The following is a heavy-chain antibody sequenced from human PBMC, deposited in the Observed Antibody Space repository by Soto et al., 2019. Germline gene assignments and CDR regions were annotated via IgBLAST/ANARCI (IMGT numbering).Heavy chain of an antibody. Sequence: GGSLRLSCAASGFTFSSYGMHWVRQAPGKGLEWVAVIWYDGSNKYYADSVKGRFTTSRDNSKNTLYLQMNSLRAEDTAVYYCARDGSEDIVVVPAAPVYYFDYWGQGTLVTVSS. CDR3: ARDGSEDIVVVPAAPVYYFDY. V-gene: IGHV3-33*01. J-gene: IGHJ4*02. D-gene: IGHD2-2*01. CDR2: IWYDGSNK. CDR1: GFTFSSYG.